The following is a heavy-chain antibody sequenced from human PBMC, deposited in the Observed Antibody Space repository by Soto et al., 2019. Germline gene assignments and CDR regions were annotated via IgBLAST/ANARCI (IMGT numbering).Heavy chain of an antibody. D-gene: IGHD3-10*01. J-gene: IGHJ4*02. CDR1: GFTFSSYG. CDR3: AKAGYGSGSYKS. Sequence: PGGSLRLSCAASGFTFSSYGMHWVRQAPGKGLEWVAVISYDGSNKYYADTVKGRFTISRDNSKNTLYLQMNSLIAEDTAVYYCAKAGYGSGSYKSWGQGTLVTVSS. V-gene: IGHV3-30*18. CDR2: ISYDGSNK.